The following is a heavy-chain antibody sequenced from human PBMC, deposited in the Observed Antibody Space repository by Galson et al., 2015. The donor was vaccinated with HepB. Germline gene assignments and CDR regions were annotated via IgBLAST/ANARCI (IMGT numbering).Heavy chain of an antibody. J-gene: IGHJ6*02. V-gene: IGHV1-69*13. D-gene: IGHD4-17*01. CDR3: ARFYGDYGPYYGMDV. CDR2: IIPIFGTA. CDR1: GGTFSSYA. Sequence: SVKVSCKASGGTFSSYAISWVRQAPGQGLEWMGGIIPIFGTANYAQKFQGRVTITADESTSTAYMELSSLRSEDTAVYYCARFYGDYGPYYGMDVWGQGTTVTVSS.